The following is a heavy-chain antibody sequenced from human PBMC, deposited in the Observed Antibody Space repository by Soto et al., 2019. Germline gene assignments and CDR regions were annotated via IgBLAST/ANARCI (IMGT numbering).Heavy chain of an antibody. CDR3: ARYNTGHSDY. V-gene: IGHV3-33*08. Sequence: GGSLRLSCAASGFTFSNAWMIWVRQAPGKGLEWVAVIWYHGNSMYYADSVKGRFTISRDNSKNTLYLQMNNLRAEDTAVYYCARYNTGHSDYWGQGTLVTVSS. CDR1: GFTFSNAW. D-gene: IGHD1-20*01. J-gene: IGHJ4*02. CDR2: IWYHGNSM.